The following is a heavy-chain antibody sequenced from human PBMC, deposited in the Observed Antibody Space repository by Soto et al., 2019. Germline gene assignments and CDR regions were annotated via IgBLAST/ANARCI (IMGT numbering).Heavy chain of an antibody. CDR2: INAGNGNT. CDR3: ARNLYVLRYFDWSDGFDP. V-gene: IGHV1-3*01. Sequence: ASVKVSCKASGYTFTSYAMHWVRQAPGQRLEWMGWINAGNGNTKYSQKFQGRVTITRDTSASTAYMELSSLRSEDTAVYYCARNLYVLRYFDWSDGFDPWGQGTLVTVSS. CDR1: GYTFTSYA. D-gene: IGHD3-9*01. J-gene: IGHJ5*02.